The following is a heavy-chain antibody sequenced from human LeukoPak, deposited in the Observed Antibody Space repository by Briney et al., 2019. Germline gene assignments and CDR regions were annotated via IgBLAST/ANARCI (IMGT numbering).Heavy chain of an antibody. CDR3: ARDSLFSSGWVYYFDY. D-gene: IGHD6-25*01. CDR2: IYSGGST. J-gene: IGHJ4*02. Sequence: PGGSLRLSCAASGFTFSTFAMIWVRQPPGKGLEWVSVIYSGGSTYYADSVKGRFTISRDNSKNTLYLQMNSLRAEDTAVYYCARDSLFSSGWVYYFDYWGQGTLVTVSS. V-gene: IGHV3-66*01. CDR1: GFTFSTFA.